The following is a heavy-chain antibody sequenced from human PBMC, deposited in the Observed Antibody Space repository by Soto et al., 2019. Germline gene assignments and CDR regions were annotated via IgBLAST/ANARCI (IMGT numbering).Heavy chain of an antibody. Sequence: GGSLRLSCAASGFTFSDYYMSWIRQAPGKGLEWVSYISSSGSTIYYADSVKGRFTISRDNAKNSLYLQMNSLRAEDTAVYYCERDQPPPWGPYRSSWYGSLDYWGQGTLVTVSS. J-gene: IGHJ4*02. CDR3: ERDQPPPWGPYRSSWYGSLDY. CDR2: ISSSGSTI. V-gene: IGHV3-11*01. CDR1: GFTFSDYY. D-gene: IGHD6-13*01.